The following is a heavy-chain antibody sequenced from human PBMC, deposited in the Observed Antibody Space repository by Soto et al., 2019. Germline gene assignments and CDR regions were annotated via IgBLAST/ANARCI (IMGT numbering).Heavy chain of an antibody. CDR1: GGSISSGGYY. V-gene: IGHV4-31*03. J-gene: IGHJ3*02. CDR2: IYYSGST. Sequence: LSLTCTVSGGSISSGGYYWSWIRQHPGKGLEWIGYIYYSGSTYYNPSLKSRVTISVDTSKNQFSLKLSSVTAADTAVYYCARLLLGGLDAFDIWGQGTMVTVSS. D-gene: IGHD2-15*01. CDR3: ARLLLGGLDAFDI.